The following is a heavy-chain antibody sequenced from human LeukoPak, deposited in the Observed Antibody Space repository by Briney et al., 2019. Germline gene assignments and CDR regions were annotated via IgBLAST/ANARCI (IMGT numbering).Heavy chain of an antibody. CDR3: ARYCSGGSCYGHDAFDI. D-gene: IGHD2-15*01. CDR1: GFTFSSYE. Sequence: PGGSLRLSCAASGFTFSSYEMNWVRQAPGKRLDWVSYISSSGSTIYYADSVKGRFTISRDNAKNSLYLQMNSLRAEDTAVYYCARYCSGGSCYGHDAFDIWGQGTMVTVSS. V-gene: IGHV3-48*03. CDR2: ISSSGSTI. J-gene: IGHJ3*02.